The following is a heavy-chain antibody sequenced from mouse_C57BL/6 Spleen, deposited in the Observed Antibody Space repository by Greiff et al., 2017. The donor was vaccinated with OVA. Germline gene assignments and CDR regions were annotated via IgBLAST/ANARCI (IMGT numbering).Heavy chain of an antibody. J-gene: IGHJ2*01. CDR2: IYPSDSET. CDR1: GYTFTSYW. D-gene: IGHD4-1*01. V-gene: IGHV1-61*01. Sequence: QVQLQQPGAELVRPGSSVKLSCKASGYTFTSYWMDWVKQRPGQGLEWIGNIYPSDSETHYNQKFKDKATLTVDKSSSTAYMQLSSLTSEDSAVYYCARTDDWGFDYWGQGTTLTVSS. CDR3: ARTDDWGFDY.